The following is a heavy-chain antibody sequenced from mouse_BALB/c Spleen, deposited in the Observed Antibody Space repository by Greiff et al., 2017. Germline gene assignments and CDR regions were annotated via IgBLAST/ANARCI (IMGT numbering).Heavy chain of an antibody. V-gene: IGHV1-7*01. CDR2: INPSTGYT. Sequence: VQLQQSGAELAKPGASVKMSCKASGYTFTSYWMHWVKQRPGQGLEWIGYINPSTGYTEYNQKFKDKATLTADKSSSTAYMQLSSLTSEDSAVYYCARRPKGFAYWGQGTLVTVSA. J-gene: IGHJ3*01. CDR1: GYTFTSYW. CDR3: ARRPKGFAY.